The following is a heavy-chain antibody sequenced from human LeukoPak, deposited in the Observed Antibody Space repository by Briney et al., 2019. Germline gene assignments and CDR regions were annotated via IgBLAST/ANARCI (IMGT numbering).Heavy chain of an antibody. V-gene: IGHV1-69*05. Sequence: SVKVPCKASGGTFSSYAISWVRQAPGQGLEWMGRIIPIFGTANYAQKFQGRVTITTDESTSTAYMELSSLRSEDTAVYYCARRRSSGWYEAHAFDIWGQGTMVTVSS. D-gene: IGHD6-19*01. CDR3: ARRRSSGWYEAHAFDI. J-gene: IGHJ3*02. CDR1: GGTFSSYA. CDR2: IIPIFGTA.